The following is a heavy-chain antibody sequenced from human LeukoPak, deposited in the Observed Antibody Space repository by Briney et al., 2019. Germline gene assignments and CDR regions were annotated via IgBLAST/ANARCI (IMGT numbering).Heavy chain of an antibody. Sequence: SSETLSLTCTVSGGSINSSNYYWGWIRQPPGKGLEWIGSIHYSGSTYYNPSLKSRLTVSVDTSKNQFSLKLSSVTAADTAVYYCARARLDYYYGMDVWGQGTTVTVSS. CDR2: IHYSGST. D-gene: IGHD1-1*01. V-gene: IGHV4-39*01. J-gene: IGHJ6*02. CDR1: GGSINSSNYY. CDR3: ARARLDYYYGMDV.